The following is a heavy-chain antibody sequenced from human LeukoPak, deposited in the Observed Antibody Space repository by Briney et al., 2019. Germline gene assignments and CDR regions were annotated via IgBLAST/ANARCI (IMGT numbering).Heavy chain of an antibody. CDR3: ARVRNGYYGSDV. D-gene: IGHD2-8*01. V-gene: IGHV3-48*04. CDR1: GFTLSTYR. CDR2: ISSSSSTI. J-gene: IGHJ6*02. Sequence: GGSLRLSCVVSGFTLSTYRMNWVRQAPGKGLEWVSYISSSSSTIYYADSVKGRFTISRDNAKNSLYLQMNSLRAEDTAVYYCARVRNGYYGSDVWGQGTTVTVSS.